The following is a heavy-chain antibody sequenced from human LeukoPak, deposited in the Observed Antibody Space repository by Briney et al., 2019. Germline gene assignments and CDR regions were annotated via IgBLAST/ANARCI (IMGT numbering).Heavy chain of an antibody. CDR2: ISSDGTTI. Sequence: GGSLRLSCAASGFTFSDYYMSWILQAPGKGLEWLSYISSDGTTIQYADSVKGRFTISRDNSKNTLYLQMNSLRAEDTAVYYCAKDSLPRSRYCSSTSCRYYYGMDVWGQGTTVTVSS. V-gene: IGHV3-11*04. D-gene: IGHD2-2*01. CDR3: AKDSLPRSRYCSSTSCRYYYGMDV. J-gene: IGHJ6*02. CDR1: GFTFSDYY.